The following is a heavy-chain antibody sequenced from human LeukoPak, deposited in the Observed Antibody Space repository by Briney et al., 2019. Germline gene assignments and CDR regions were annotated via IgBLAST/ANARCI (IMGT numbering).Heavy chain of an antibody. CDR3: ARDTAGGSGSQRDSNWFDP. J-gene: IGHJ5*02. CDR1: GGSFSGYY. D-gene: IGHD1-26*01. V-gene: IGHV4-34*01. Sequence: PSETLSLTCAVYGGSFSGYYWSWIRQPPGKGLEWIGEINHSGSTNYNPSLKSRVTISVDTSKNQFSLKLSSVTAADTAVYYCARDTAGGSGSQRDSNWFDPWGQGTLVTVSS. CDR2: INHSGST.